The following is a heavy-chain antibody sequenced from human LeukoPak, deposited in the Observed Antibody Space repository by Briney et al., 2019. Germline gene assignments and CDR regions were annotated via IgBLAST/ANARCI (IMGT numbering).Heavy chain of an antibody. Sequence: SETLSLTCTVSGGSISSYYWSWIRQPAGKGLEWIGRIYTSGSTNYNPSLKSRVTMSVDTSKNQFSLKLSSVTAADTAVYYCASGITGTTGANYYYYHMDVWGKGTTVTVSS. CDR1: GGSISSYY. CDR3: ASGITGTTGANYYYYHMDV. D-gene: IGHD1-7*01. J-gene: IGHJ6*03. V-gene: IGHV4-4*07. CDR2: IYTSGST.